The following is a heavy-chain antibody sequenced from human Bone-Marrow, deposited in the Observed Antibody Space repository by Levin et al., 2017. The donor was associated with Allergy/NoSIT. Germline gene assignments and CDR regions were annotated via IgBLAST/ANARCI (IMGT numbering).Heavy chain of an antibody. Sequence: SCAASGFIFSNYGMHWVRQAPGKGLEWVAVISDDGSNKYSAEGRFTISRDNSKNTVYLQMDSLRAEDTAVYYCAKDRDYDYSGYSDWGQGTPVTVSS. CDR2: ISDDGSNK. CDR3: AKDRDYDYSGYSD. D-gene: IGHD3-22*01. CDR1: GFIFSNYG. V-gene: IGHV3-30*18. J-gene: IGHJ4*02.